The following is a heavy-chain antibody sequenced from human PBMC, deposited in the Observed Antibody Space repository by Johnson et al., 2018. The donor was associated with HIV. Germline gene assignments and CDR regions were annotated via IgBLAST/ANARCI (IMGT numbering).Heavy chain of an antibody. CDR1: EFTFSSYG. CDR2: ISYDGSNK. CDR3: AKGVVPAAADAFDI. V-gene: IGHV3-30*18. D-gene: IGHD2-2*01. J-gene: IGHJ3*02. Sequence: QEQLVESGGGVVQPGRSLRLSCAASEFTFSSYGMHWVRQAPGKGLEWVAVISYDGSNKYYADSVKGRFTISRDNSKNTLYLQMNSLRAEDTAVYYCAKGVVPAAADAFDIWGQGTMVTVSS.